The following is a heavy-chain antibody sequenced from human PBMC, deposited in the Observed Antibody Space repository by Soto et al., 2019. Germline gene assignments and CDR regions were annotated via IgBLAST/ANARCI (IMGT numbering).Heavy chain of an antibody. Sequence: GGSLRLSCAASGFTISTYAMTWVRQAPGKGLECVSGVTGSGGQIHYADSVKGRFTISKDNSKNTLYLQMSSLRDEDTALYYCAKDAVYNDGLWLMGSWGQGTLVTVSS. V-gene: IGHV3-23*01. CDR1: GFTISTYA. D-gene: IGHD2-21*01. CDR2: VTGSGGQI. J-gene: IGHJ5*02. CDR3: AKDAVYNDGLWLMGS.